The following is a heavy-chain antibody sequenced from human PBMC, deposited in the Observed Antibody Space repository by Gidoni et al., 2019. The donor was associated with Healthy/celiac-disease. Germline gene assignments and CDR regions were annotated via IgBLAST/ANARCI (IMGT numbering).Heavy chain of an antibody. V-gene: IGHV3-7*04. CDR1: GFTFLKYW. J-gene: IGHJ5*02. D-gene: IGHD6-19*01. CDR2: IKQDGSEK. Sequence: EVQLVESGGGLVQPGGSLRLSCAASGFTFLKYWMSWVRQAPGKGLEWVANIKQDGSEKYYVDSVKGRFTISRDNAKNSLYLQMNSLRAEDTAVYYCARGLRWLVPGNWFDPWGQGTLVTVSS. CDR3: ARGLRWLVPGNWFDP.